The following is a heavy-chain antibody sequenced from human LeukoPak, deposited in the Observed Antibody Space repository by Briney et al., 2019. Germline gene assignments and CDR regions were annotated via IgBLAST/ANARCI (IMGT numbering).Heavy chain of an antibody. CDR1: GFTFSSSG. Sequence: GGSLRLSCAASGFTFSSSGMHWVRQAPGKGLEWVAFIRYDGNNKYYADSVKGRFTISRDNSKNSLYLQMNTLRAEDTAVYYCARDKGDYYYYYMDVWGKGTTVTVSS. CDR3: ARDKGDYYYYYMDV. CDR2: IRYDGNNK. V-gene: IGHV3-30*02. D-gene: IGHD3-10*01. J-gene: IGHJ6*03.